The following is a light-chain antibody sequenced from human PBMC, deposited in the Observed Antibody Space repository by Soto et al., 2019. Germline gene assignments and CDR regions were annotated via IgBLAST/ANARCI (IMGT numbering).Light chain of an antibody. V-gene: IGKV3D-20*02. J-gene: IGKJ1*01. Sequence: EIVLTQSPGTLSLSPGQRATLSCRASQSVSSSYLAWYQQKTGQAPRLLIYGASSRATGIPARFSGSGYGTDFNLTISSLETEDFAVHYCQQRSNWPRTFGQGTKVDIK. CDR3: QQRSNWPRT. CDR1: QSVSSSY. CDR2: GAS.